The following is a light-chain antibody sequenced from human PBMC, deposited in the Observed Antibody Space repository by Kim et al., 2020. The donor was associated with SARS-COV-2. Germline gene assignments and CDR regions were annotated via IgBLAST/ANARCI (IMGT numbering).Light chain of an antibody. J-gene: IGLJ2*01. CDR1: SSNIGKNY. V-gene: IGLV1-51*01. CDR2: DND. Sequence: GHEFPISRSGRSSNIGKNYLSWDHQLPGTTPNLLIYDNDKRPSGSPDRFSGSKSGPSATLGIAALQTGDEAVYYCGTWDNKLLAGVFGGGTQLTVL. CDR3: GTWDNKLLAGV.